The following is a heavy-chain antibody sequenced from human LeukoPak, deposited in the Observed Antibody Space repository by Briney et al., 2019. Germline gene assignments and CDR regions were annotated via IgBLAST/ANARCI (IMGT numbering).Heavy chain of an antibody. CDR3: ARISSGKGFFDY. J-gene: IGHJ4*02. CDR2: ISSSSSYI. Sequence: PGGSLRLSCAASGFTFSSYSMNWVRQAPGKGLEWVSSISSSSSYIYYADSVKGRFTISRDNAKNSLYLQMNSLRAEDTALYYCARISSGKGFFDYWGQGTLVTVSS. V-gene: IGHV3-21*04. CDR1: GFTFSSYS. D-gene: IGHD6-19*01.